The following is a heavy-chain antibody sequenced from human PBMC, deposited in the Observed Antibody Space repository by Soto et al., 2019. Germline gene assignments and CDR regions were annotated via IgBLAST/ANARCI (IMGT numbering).Heavy chain of an antibody. CDR2: IYWDDDK. D-gene: IGHD5-18*01. CDR3: ARNSPDLDY. J-gene: IGHJ4*02. V-gene: IGHV2-5*02. Sequence: QITLKESGPTLVKPTQTLTLTCTFSGFSLSTSGVGVGWIRQPPRKALEWLALIYWDDDKRYSPSLKSRLTITKDTSKNQVVLTMINMDPVDTATYYCARNSPDLDYWGQGTLVTVSS. CDR1: GFSLSTSGVG.